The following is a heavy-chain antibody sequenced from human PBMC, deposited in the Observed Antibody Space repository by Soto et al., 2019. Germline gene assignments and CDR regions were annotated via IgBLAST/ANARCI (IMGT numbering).Heavy chain of an antibody. D-gene: IGHD4-17*01. Sequence: SETLSLTCTVSGGSISSGDYYWSWIRQPPGKGLEWIGYIYYSGSTYYNPSLKSRVTISVDTPKNQFSLKLSSVTAADTAVYYCARLKTTLRDAFDIWGQGTMVTVS. CDR1: GGSISSGDYY. V-gene: IGHV4-30-4*01. CDR2: IYYSGST. J-gene: IGHJ3*02. CDR3: ARLKTTLRDAFDI.